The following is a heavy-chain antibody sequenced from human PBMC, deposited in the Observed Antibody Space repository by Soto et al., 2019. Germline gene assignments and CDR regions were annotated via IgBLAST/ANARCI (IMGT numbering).Heavy chain of an antibody. V-gene: IGHV3-9*01. Sequence: GGSLRLSCAASGFTFDDYAMHWVRQAPGKGLEWVSGISWNSGSIGYADSVKGRFTISRDNAKNSLYLQMNSLRAEDTALYYCAKGWSAGLVAATQYFDYWGQGTLVTVSS. D-gene: IGHD2-15*01. J-gene: IGHJ4*02. CDR3: AKGWSAGLVAATQYFDY. CDR2: ISWNSGSI. CDR1: GFTFDDYA.